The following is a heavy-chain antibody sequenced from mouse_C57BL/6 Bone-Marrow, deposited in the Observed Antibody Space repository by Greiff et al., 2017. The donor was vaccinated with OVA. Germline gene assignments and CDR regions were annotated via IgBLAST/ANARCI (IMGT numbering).Heavy chain of an antibody. V-gene: IGHV1-61*01. CDR1: GYTFTSYW. CDR2: IYPSDSET. CDR3: ARREGYGFAY. J-gene: IGHJ3*01. Sequence: QVQLQQPGAELVRPGSSVKLSCKASGYTFTSYWMAWVKQRPGQGLEWIGNIYPSDSETHYNQKFKDKATLTVDKSSSTAYMQLSSLTSEDSAVYYCARREGYGFAYWGQGTLVTVSA. D-gene: IGHD2-2*01.